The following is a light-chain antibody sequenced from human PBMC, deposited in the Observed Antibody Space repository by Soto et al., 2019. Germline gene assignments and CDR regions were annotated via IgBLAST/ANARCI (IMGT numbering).Light chain of an antibody. J-gene: IGKJ1*01. V-gene: IGKV3-20*01. Sequence: EIVRTQSPATLSVSPGERATLSCRASQSLSGTFLSWYQQKPGQSPRLVIYAASSRATGIPDRVSGSGSGTDFTLTISRLEPEDFAVYYCQHYGSLSLWTFGQGTKVDIK. CDR2: AAS. CDR3: QHYGSLSLWT. CDR1: QSLSGTF.